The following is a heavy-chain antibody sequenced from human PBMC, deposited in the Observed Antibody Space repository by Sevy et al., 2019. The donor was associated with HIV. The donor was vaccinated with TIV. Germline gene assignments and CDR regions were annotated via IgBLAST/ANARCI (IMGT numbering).Heavy chain of an antibody. CDR1: GFIFSKYS. CDR2: LCFGCGEI. CDR3: AREGCTKPHDF. Sequence: GGSLRLSCAASGFIFSKYSMSWVRQPPGKGLEWVSSLCFGCGEINYEDSVKGRFTISRDNSKSSVYLQMNNLGREYTAVYYCAREGCTKPHDFWGQGTLVTVSS. D-gene: IGHD2-8*01. J-gene: IGHJ4*01. V-gene: IGHV3-23*01.